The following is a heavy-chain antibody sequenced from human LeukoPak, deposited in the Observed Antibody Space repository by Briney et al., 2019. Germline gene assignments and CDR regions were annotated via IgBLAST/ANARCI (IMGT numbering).Heavy chain of an antibody. CDR3: ARDATGRYDFWSGYYYYYYYMDV. CDR1: GFTISINY. CDR2: IYSGGST. V-gene: IGHV3-66*02. Sequence: GRSLRLSWAASGFTISINYMSWVRQAPGKGLEWVSVIYSGGSTYYADSVKGRFTISRDNSKKTLYLQMNSLRAEDTAVYYCARDATGRYDFWSGYYYYYYYMDVWGKGTTVTVSS. J-gene: IGHJ6*03. D-gene: IGHD3-3*01.